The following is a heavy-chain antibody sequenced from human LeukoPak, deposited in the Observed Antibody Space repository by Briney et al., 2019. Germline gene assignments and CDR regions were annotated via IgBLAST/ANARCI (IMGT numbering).Heavy chain of an antibody. Sequence: GGSLRLSCAASGFTFSNAWMSWVRQAPGKGLEWVGRTKSKTDGGTTDYAAPVKGRFTISRDDSKNTLYLQMNSLKTEDTAVYYCTFRATWGQGTLVTVSS. V-gene: IGHV3-15*01. CDR1: GFTFSNAW. J-gene: IGHJ5*02. CDR2: TKSKTDGGTT. CDR3: TFRAT.